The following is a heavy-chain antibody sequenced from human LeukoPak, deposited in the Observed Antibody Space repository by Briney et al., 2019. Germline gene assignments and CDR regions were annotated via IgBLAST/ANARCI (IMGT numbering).Heavy chain of an antibody. CDR2: ITASGDRT. Sequence: GGSLRLSCAASGFTFGDYVMIWVRQAPGKGLEWVSGITASGDRTFYGDSVRGRFTVSRDNSKNTVYLQMNSLRVDDTAVYYCAIGGLAVAGFFDYWGQGTLVTVSS. D-gene: IGHD6-19*01. J-gene: IGHJ4*02. CDR3: AIGGLAVAGFFDY. V-gene: IGHV3-23*01. CDR1: GFTFGDYV.